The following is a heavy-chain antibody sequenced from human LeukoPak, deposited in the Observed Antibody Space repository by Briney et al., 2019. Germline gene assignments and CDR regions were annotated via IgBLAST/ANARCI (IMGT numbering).Heavy chain of an antibody. V-gene: IGHV3-48*01. D-gene: IGHD6-19*01. CDR2: ISSSLDSSM. Sequence: GGSLRLSCAASGFTFNVYSMNWVRQAPGKGLEWVSFISSSLDSSMYYADSVKGRFTISRDNAKNTLYLQMNSLRAEDTAVYYCAKSIAVAGGFDYWGQGTLVTVSS. CDR3: AKSIAVAGGFDY. J-gene: IGHJ4*02. CDR1: GFTFNVYS.